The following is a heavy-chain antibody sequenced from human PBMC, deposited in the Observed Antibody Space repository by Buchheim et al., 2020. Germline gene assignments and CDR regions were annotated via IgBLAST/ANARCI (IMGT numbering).Heavy chain of an antibody. D-gene: IGHD2-2*01. CDR1: GFTFNNYA. V-gene: IGHV3-23*01. CDR2: IIGSGSRT. J-gene: IGHJ6*02. CDR3: AKGGYCSSSDCYRAYYYYNMDA. Sequence: EVQLLESGGGLVQPGGSLRLSCAASGFTFNNYAMNWVRQVPGKGLEWVSGIIGSGSRTYYADSVKGRLTISRDNSKGTRYLQMNSLRAEDTAVYYCAKGGYCSSSDCYRAYYYYNMDAWGQGTT.